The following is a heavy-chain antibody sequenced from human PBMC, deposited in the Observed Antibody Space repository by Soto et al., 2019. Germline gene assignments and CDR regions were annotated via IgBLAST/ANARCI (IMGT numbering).Heavy chain of an antibody. Sequence: QVQLQESGPGLVKPSQTLSLTCNVSGTSILSGGLYWSWIRQHPVKGMEWIGYIFSSGTTYYNPSLKSRVIISLDTSKNQFSLSLSSVTSADTAVYYCATYENGGTYADCWGQGTLVTVSS. CDR2: IFSSGTT. CDR1: GTSILSGGLY. CDR3: ATYENGGTYADC. J-gene: IGHJ4*02. V-gene: IGHV4-31*03. D-gene: IGHD1-26*01.